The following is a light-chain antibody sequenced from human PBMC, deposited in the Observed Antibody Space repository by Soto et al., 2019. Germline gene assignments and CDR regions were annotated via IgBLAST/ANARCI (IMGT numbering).Light chain of an antibody. V-gene: IGKV1-5*03. CDR1: QSVSPW. J-gene: IGKJ4*01. Sequence: DIQMTQSPSTLAASVGDRVTITCRASQSVSPWLSWYQQKPGEAPKLLIYKTSTLQSGGPSRFSGSGSGTDFSLAISSLQPDDFATYYCQQYNSSWLTFAGGTKVDLK. CDR3: QQYNSSWLT. CDR2: KTS.